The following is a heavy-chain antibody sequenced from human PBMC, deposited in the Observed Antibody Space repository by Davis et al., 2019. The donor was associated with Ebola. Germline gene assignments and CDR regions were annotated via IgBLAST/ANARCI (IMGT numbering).Heavy chain of an antibody. CDR3: ARDTVQGVIIGINWFDP. D-gene: IGHD3-10*01. V-gene: IGHV3-21*01. CDR1: GFTFSSYS. J-gene: IGHJ5*02. CDR2: ISSSSSYI. Sequence: GGSLRLSCVASGFTFSSYSMNWVRQAPGKGLEWVSSISSSSSYIYYADSVKGRFTISRDNAKNSLYLQMNSLRAEDTAVYYCARDTVQGVIIGINWFDPWGQGTLVTVSS.